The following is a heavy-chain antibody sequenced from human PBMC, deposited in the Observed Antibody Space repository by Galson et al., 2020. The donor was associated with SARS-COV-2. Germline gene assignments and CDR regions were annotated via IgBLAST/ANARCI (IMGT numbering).Heavy chain of an antibody. CDR2: IYYSGST. V-gene: IGHV4-39*01. Sequence: SETLSLTCTVPGVTISSSSYYWGGIRQPPGKGLEWIGSIYYSGSTYYNPSLKSRVTISVDTSKNQFSLKLSSVTAADTAVYYCARLLDCSGGSCPNNWFDHWGQGTLVTVAS. D-gene: IGHD2-15*01. CDR3: ARLLDCSGGSCPNNWFDH. CDR1: GVTISSSSYY. J-gene: IGHJ5*02.